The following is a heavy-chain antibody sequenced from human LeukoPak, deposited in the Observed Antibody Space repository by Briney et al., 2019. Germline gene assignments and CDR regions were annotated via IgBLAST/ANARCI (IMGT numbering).Heavy chain of an antibody. CDR1: GFTFSSYG. CDR2: ISYDGSNK. CDR3: AKPSGHEYYFDY. Sequence: GGSLRLSCAASGFTFSSYGMHWVRQAPGKGLEWVAVISYDGSNKYYADSVKGRFTISRDNSKNTLYLQMNSLRAEDTAVYYCAKPSGHEYYFDYWGQGTLVTVSS. V-gene: IGHV3-30*18. D-gene: IGHD5-12*01. J-gene: IGHJ4*02.